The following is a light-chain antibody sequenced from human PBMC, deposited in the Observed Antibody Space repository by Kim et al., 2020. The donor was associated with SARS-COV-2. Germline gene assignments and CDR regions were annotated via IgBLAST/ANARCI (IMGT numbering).Light chain of an antibody. V-gene: IGKV2-30*01. CDR2: RVS. Sequence: TPSISCRAREGLEYSDGYTPLHWLQQRPGQSPRRLIYRVSERDSGVPDRFSGSGSGTEFTLKISRVEAEDVGLYYCMQGTHWPYTFGQGTKLEI. J-gene: IGKJ2*01. CDR3: MQGTHWPYT. CDR1: EGLEYSDGYTP.